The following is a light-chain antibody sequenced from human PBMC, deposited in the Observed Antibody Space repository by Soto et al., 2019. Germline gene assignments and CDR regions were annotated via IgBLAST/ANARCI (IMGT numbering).Light chain of an antibody. Sequence: EIVWTQSPYTLSLSPGETATLSCMASQSVRSERLAWYQQKRGQAPTLLIFDASSRASGTPERFSGSGSGTDFTLTISRLEPEDFAVYYCQQYGSSPLTFGGGTKVDIK. CDR1: QSVRSER. CDR2: DAS. J-gene: IGKJ4*01. V-gene: IGKV3-20*01. CDR3: QQYGSSPLT.